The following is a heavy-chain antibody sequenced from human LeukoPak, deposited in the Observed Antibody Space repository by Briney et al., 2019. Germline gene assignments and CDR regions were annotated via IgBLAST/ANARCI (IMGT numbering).Heavy chain of an antibody. CDR2: INPNSGGT. CDR3: ARVLKWELRVFDY. V-gene: IGHV1-2*02. Sequence: ASVKVSCKASGYTFTGYYMHWVRQAPGQGLEWMGWINPNSGGTNYAQKFQGRVTMTRDTSISTAYMELSRLRSDDTAVYYCARVLKWELRVFDYWGQGTLVTVPS. D-gene: IGHD1-26*01. J-gene: IGHJ4*02. CDR1: GYTFTGYY.